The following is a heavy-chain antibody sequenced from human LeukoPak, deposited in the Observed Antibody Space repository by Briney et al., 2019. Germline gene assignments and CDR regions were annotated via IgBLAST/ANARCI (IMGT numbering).Heavy chain of an antibody. CDR2: INTDGTST. D-gene: IGHD2-2*01. CDR1: GFTFSSYW. Sequence: PGGSLRLSCAASGFTFSSYWMHWVRQVPGKGLVWVSRINTDGTSTTYADSVEGRFTISRDNAKNTLYLQMNSLRDEDTAVYYCAREKMGCSRISCFLNTGDLWGQGTLVTVSS. CDR3: AREKMGCSRISCFLNTGDL. V-gene: IGHV3-74*01. J-gene: IGHJ5*02.